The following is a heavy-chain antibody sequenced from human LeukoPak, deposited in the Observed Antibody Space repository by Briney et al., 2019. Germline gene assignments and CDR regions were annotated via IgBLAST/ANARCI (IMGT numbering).Heavy chain of an antibody. CDR1: GFTFSTYW. CDR3: GRVAHNSSGYYFNDY. Sequence: TGGSLRLSCTASGFTFSTYWMQWVRQAPGKGLVWVSRINNDESSTNYADAVKGRSIISRDNAKNTLYLQMNSLRAEDTAAYFCGRVAHNSSGYYFNDYWGQGTLVTVSS. J-gene: IGHJ4*02. V-gene: IGHV3-74*01. CDR2: INNDESST. D-gene: IGHD3-22*01.